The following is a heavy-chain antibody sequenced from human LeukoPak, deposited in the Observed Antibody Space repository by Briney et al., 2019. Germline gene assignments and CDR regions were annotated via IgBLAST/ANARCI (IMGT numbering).Heavy chain of an antibody. J-gene: IGHJ6*03. CDR1: GGSFSGYY. CDR3: ATARLVAYYMDV. CDR2: IYTSGST. Sequence: SETLSLTCAVYGGSFSGYYWSWIRQPAGKGLEWIGRIYTSGSTNYNPSLKSRVTISVDTSKNQFSLKLSSVTAADTAVYYCATARLVAYYMDVWGKGTTVTISS. V-gene: IGHV4-59*10.